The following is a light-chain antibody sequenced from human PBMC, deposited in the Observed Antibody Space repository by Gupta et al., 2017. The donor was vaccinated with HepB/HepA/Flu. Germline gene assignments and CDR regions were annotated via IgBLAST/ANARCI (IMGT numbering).Light chain of an antibody. CDR1: QGIRND. J-gene: IGKJ1*01. V-gene: IGKV1-17*01. CDR3: LQHNSYPRT. CDR2: TAS. Sequence: DIQMTKSPSSLLASIVDRVTITCRASQGIRNDLAWYQQKPGNAPKRLIYTASTLQSGVPSRFSGSRSGTEFTLTIRSLQPEDVATYYCLQHNSYPRTFGQGTKVEIK.